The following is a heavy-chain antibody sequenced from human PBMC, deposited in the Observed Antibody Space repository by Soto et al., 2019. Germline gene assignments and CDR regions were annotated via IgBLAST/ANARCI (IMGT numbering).Heavy chain of an antibody. J-gene: IGHJ4*02. CDR3: ARGNNWDSSGYYFDN. V-gene: IGHV4-31*03. CDR1: GGSISRGGYY. D-gene: IGHD3-22*01. Sequence: SETLSLTCTVSGGSISRGGYYWSWIRHHPGKALEWIGYIYHSGTTYYNPSLKSRVTISVDTSKNQFSLRLSSVTAADTAVYYCARGNNWDSSGYYFDNWGQGTLVTVSS. CDR2: IYHSGTT.